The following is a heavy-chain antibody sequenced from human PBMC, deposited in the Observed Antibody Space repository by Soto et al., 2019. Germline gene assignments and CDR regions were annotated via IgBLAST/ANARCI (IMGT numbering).Heavy chain of an antibody. CDR3: SRSPEVGLRGAY. CDR1: GFPFSAYN. V-gene: IGHV3-21*01. CDR2: ITVGSSHI. J-gene: IGHJ4*02. Sequence: TGGSLRLSCTGSGFPFSAYNINWVRQAPGKGLEWVSSITVGSSHIYQPNSMKGRFTISRDDAKNSVYLQIDSLRDEDTALYYCSRSPEVGLRGAYWGQGTLVTVST. D-gene: IGHD1-26*01.